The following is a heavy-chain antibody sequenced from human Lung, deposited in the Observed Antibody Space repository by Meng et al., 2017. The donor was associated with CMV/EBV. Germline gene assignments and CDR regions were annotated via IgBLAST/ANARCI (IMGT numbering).Heavy chain of an antibody. CDR2: INPNSGDT. J-gene: IGHJ6*02. CDR3: ARLDDYGDTSKFDV. CDR1: GYTFTGYY. D-gene: IGHD4-17*01. V-gene: IGHV1-2*02. Sequence: ASVNVSCQTFGYTFTGYYIHWVRQAPGPGLEWMGWINPNSGDTTYAQNFQGRVTMTRDTSITTAYMELSRLRSDDTAVYYCARLDDYGDTSKFDVWGQGTXVTVSS.